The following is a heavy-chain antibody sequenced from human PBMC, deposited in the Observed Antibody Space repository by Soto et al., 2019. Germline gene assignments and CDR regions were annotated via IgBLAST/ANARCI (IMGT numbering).Heavy chain of an antibody. V-gene: IGHV4-30-4*01. D-gene: IGHD2-15*01. Sequence: SETLSLTCTVSGGSIRSGDYYWSWIRQPPGKGLEWIGYIYYSGSTYYNPSLKSRVTISVDTSKNQFSLKLSSVTAADTAVYYCAREVVVVAADKANWFDPWGQGTLVTVSS. CDR3: AREVVVVAADKANWFDP. CDR1: GGSIRSGDYY. J-gene: IGHJ5*02. CDR2: IYYSGST.